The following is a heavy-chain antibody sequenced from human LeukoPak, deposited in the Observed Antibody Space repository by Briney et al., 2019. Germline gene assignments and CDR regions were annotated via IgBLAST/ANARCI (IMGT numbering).Heavy chain of an antibody. D-gene: IGHD2-15*01. CDR1: GFTFDDYA. CDR3: AKDRPSAYGGYCSGGSCYGNWFDP. CDR2: ISGDGGST. V-gene: IGHV3-43*02. Sequence: GGSLRLSRAASGFTFDDYAMHWVRQAPGKGLEWVSLISGDGGSTYYADSVKGRFTISRDNSKNSLYLQMNSLRTEDTALYYCAKDRPSAYGGYCSGGSCYGNWFDPWGQGTLVTVSS. J-gene: IGHJ5*02.